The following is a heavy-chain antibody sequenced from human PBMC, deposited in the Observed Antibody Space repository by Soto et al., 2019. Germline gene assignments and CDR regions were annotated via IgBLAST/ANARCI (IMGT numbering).Heavy chain of an antibody. V-gene: IGHV4-30-2*05. CDR3: ARGSYYYDSSGYLDFGPK. D-gene: IGHD3-22*01. Sequence: SETLSLTCAVSGGSISSGGYSWSWIRQPPGKGLEWIGYIYHSGSTYYNPSLKSRVTISVDTSKNQFSLKLSSVTAADTAVYYCARGSYYYDSSGYLDFGPKWGQGTLVTVSS. CDR2: IYHSGST. J-gene: IGHJ4*02. CDR1: GGSISSGGYS.